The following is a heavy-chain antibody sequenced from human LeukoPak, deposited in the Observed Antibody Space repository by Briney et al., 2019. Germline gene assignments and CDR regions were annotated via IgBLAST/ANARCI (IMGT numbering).Heavy chain of an antibody. D-gene: IGHD5-12*01. Sequence: SQTLSLTCTVSGGSISSGSYYWSWIRQPPGKGLEWIGSIYHSGSTYYNPSLKSRVTISVDTSKNQFSLKLSSVTAADTAVYYCARDDGDIVATKDYWGQGTLVTVSS. J-gene: IGHJ4*02. CDR3: ARDDGDIVATKDY. CDR1: GGSISSGSYY. CDR2: IYHSGST. V-gene: IGHV4-39*07.